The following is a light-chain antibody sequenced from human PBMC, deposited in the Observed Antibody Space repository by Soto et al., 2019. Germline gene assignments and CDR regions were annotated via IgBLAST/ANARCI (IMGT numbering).Light chain of an antibody. CDR3: QSYDSSLSGNVV. CDR2: GNS. V-gene: IGLV1-40*01. Sequence: QAVVTQPPSVSGAPGQRVTISCTGSSSNIGAGYDVHWYQQLPGTAPKLLIYGNSNRPSGVLDRFSGYKSGTSASLAITGLQAEDEGDYYCQSYDSSLSGNVVFGGGTKLTVL. J-gene: IGLJ2*01. CDR1: SSNIGAGYD.